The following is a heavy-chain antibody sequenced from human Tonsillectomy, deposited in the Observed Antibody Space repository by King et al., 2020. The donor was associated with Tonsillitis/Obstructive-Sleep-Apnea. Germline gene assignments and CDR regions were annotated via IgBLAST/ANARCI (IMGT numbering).Heavy chain of an antibody. CDR1: GGSISSSSYY. CDR3: ARRGSSSWGSLKFFDY. D-gene: IGHD6-13*01. J-gene: IGHJ4*02. CDR2: IYYSGST. V-gene: IGHV4-39*01. Sequence: QLQESGPGLVKPSETLSLTCTVSGGSISSSSYYWGWIRQPPGKGLEWIGSIYYSGSTYYNPSLKSRVTISVDTSKNQFSLKRSSVTAADTAVYYCARRGSSSWGSLKFFDYWGQGTLVTVSS.